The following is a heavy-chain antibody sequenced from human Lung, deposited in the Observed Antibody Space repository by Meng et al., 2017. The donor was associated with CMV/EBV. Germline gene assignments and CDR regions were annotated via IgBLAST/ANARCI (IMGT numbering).Heavy chain of an antibody. J-gene: IGHJ4*02. D-gene: IGHD2-2*01. V-gene: IGHV3-33*06. CDR3: AKVPCSSTSCYPYYFDY. CDR1: GFSFSSFA. CDR2: IWFDGSFK. Sequence: GGSXRLXCAASGFSFSSFAMHWVRQAPGKGLEWVAVIWFDGSFKFYGDSVQGRFTISRDNSKNILYLEMNNLRAEDTAVYYCAKVPCSSTSCYPYYFDYWXQGXLVTVSS.